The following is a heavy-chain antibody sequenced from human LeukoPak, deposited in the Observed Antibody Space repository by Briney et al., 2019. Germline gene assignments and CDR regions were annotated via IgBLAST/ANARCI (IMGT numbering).Heavy chain of an antibody. CDR3: ARDPRPDYYGSGSYYQTDY. V-gene: IGHV1-18*01. J-gene: IGHJ4*02. Sequence: GASVKVSCKASGYTFTNYDINWVRQAPGQGLEWMGWISAYNGNTNYAQKLQGRVTMTTDTSTSTAYMELRSLRSDDTAVYYCARDPRPDYYGSGSYYQTDYWGQGTLVTVSS. CDR2: ISAYNGNT. D-gene: IGHD3-10*01. CDR1: GYTFTNYD.